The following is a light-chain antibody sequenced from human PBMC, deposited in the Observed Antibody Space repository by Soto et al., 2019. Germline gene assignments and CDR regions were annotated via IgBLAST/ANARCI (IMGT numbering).Light chain of an antibody. CDR3: HQYGSSPPYT. CDR1: QSVSSSY. Sequence: EIVLTQSPGTLSLSPGERATLSCRASQSVSSSYLAWYQQKPGQAPRLRIYGASSRATGIPDRFSGSGSGTDLTLTISRLEPEEFAVYYCHQYGSSPPYTFGQGTKLEIK. J-gene: IGKJ2*01. CDR2: GAS. V-gene: IGKV3-20*01.